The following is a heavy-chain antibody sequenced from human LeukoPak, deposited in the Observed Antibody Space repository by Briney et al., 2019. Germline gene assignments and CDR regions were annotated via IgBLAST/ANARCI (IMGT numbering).Heavy chain of an antibody. CDR1: GFTFSSYS. V-gene: IGHV3-21*01. CDR2: ISSSSSYI. Sequence: GGSLRLSCAASGFTFSSYSMNWVRQAPGEGLEWVSSISSSSSYIYYADSVKGRFTISRDNAKNSLYLQMNSLRAEDTAVYYCAKDGGGYGDSFDYWGQGTLVTVSS. CDR3: AKDGGGYGDSFDY. D-gene: IGHD5-12*01. J-gene: IGHJ4*02.